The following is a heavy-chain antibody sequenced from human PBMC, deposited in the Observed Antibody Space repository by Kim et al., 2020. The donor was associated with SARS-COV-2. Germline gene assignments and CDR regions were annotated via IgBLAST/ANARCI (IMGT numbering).Heavy chain of an antibody. J-gene: IGHJ4*02. CDR3: ARGGHNWNYRPPDY. D-gene: IGHD1-7*01. Sequence: SPSVQGQVTISADKSISTAYLQWSSLKASDTAMYYCARGGHNWNYRPPDYWGQGTLVTVSS. V-gene: IGHV5-51*01.